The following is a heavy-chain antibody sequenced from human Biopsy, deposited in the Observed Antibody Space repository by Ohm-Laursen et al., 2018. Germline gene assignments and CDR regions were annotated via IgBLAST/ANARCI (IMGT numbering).Heavy chain of an antibody. CDR1: GGSIRSPDHR. V-gene: IGHV4-39*01. Sequence: GTLSLTCTVSGGSIRSPDHRWNWVRPAPGKGLEWIGNFYYNWTTFYNPSLSRRVTMDLDTSSNQFSLKLKSVTSADTAVYFCARAYFYGLGTSNYFFDSWGQGALVTVSS. J-gene: IGHJ4*02. CDR2: FYYNWTT. D-gene: IGHD3-10*01. CDR3: ARAYFYGLGTSNYFFDS.